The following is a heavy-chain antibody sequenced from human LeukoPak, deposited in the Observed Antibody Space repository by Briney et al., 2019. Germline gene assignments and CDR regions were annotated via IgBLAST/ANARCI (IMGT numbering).Heavy chain of an antibody. CDR3: ARSPVYYDVNWFDP. CDR2: IYYSGST. CDR1: GGSISRYY. D-gene: IGHD3-22*01. V-gene: IGHV4-59*08. J-gene: IGHJ5*02. Sequence: SETLSLTCTVSGGSISRYYWSWIRQPPGKGLEWIGYIYYSGSTNYNPSLKSRVTISVDTSKNQFSLKLSSVTAADTAVYYCARSPVYYDVNWFDPWGQGTLVTVSS.